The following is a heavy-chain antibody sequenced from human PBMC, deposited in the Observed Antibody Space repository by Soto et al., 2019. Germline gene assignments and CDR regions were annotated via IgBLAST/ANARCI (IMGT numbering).Heavy chain of an antibody. Sequence: QVQLVESGGGVVQPGRSLSLSCAASGFMFSNHGMHWVRQAPGKGLEWVAVIWSDGNNRYYADSVKGRFTISRDNSKNTVYRQMNSLRAEDTAVYYCVRGDNWNDEASDYWGQGTLVTVSS. CDR2: IWSDGNNR. CDR1: GFMFSNHG. D-gene: IGHD1-1*01. CDR3: VRGDNWNDEASDY. J-gene: IGHJ4*02. V-gene: IGHV3-33*01.